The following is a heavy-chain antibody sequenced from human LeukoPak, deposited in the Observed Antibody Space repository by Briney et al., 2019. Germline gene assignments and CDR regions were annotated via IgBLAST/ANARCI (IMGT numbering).Heavy chain of an antibody. CDR3: ARVMCGGDCYPDF. D-gene: IGHD2-21*02. Sequence: PGGSLRLSCAASGFTFSDYGMHRVRQAPGTGREWGAVIWYDGSNKYYADSVKGRFTISRDNSKNTLYLQMDSLRAEDTAVYYCARVMCGGDCYPDFWGRGTLVTVSS. V-gene: IGHV3-33*01. CDR2: IWYDGSNK. CDR1: GFTFSDYG. J-gene: IGHJ4*02.